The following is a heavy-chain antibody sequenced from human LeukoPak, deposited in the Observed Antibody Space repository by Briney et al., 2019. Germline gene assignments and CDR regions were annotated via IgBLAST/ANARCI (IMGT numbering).Heavy chain of an antibody. Sequence: SETLSLTCTVSGGSISSYYWSWIRQPPGKGLEWIGYIYYSGSTNYNPSLKSRVTISVDTSKNQFSLKLSSVTAADTAVYCCARDRCSSTSCYEHFDLWGRGTLVTVSS. CDR2: IYYSGST. D-gene: IGHD2-2*01. CDR1: GGSISSYY. J-gene: IGHJ2*01. CDR3: ARDRCSSTSCYEHFDL. V-gene: IGHV4-59*01.